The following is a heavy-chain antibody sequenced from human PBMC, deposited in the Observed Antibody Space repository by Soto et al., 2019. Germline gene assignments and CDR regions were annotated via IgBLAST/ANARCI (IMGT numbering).Heavy chain of an antibody. CDR3: VRVNCSGGSCLDYFDY. CDR1: GGSISSGGYY. Sequence: QVQLQESGPGLVKPSQTLSLTCTVSGGSISSGGYYWSWIRQHPGKGLEWIGYIYYSGSTYYNPSLKSRVTISVDTSKNQFSLKLSSVTAADTAVYYCVRVNCSGGSCLDYFDYWGQGTLVTVSS. D-gene: IGHD2-15*01. J-gene: IGHJ4*02. CDR2: IYYSGST. V-gene: IGHV4-31*03.